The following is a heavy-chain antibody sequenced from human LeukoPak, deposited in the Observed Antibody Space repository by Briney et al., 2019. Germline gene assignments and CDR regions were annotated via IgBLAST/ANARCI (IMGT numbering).Heavy chain of an antibody. V-gene: IGHV3-48*03. CDR3: ARGYSSGWYSGFDY. J-gene: IGHJ4*02. Sequence: GGSLRLSCAASGFTFSSYEMNWVRQAPGEGLEWASYISSSGSTIYYADSVKGRFTISRDNAKNSLYLQMNSLRAEDTAVYYCARGYSSGWYSGFDYWGQGTLVTVSS. CDR1: GFTFSSYE. CDR2: ISSSGSTI. D-gene: IGHD6-19*01.